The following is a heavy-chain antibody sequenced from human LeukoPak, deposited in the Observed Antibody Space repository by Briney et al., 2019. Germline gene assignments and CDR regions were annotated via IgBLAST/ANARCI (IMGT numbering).Heavy chain of an antibody. J-gene: IGHJ3*02. CDR1: GFTFDDYA. V-gene: IGHV3-9*01. CDR2: ISWNSGSI. CDR3: ARDGDAPRLMKYSSSDPDAFDI. D-gene: IGHD6-19*01. Sequence: PGRSLRLSCAASGFTFDDYAMHWVRQAPGKGLEWVSGISWNSGSIGYADSVKGRFTISRDNAKNSLYLQMNSLRAEDTAVYYCARDGDAPRLMKYSSSDPDAFDIWGQGTMVTVSS.